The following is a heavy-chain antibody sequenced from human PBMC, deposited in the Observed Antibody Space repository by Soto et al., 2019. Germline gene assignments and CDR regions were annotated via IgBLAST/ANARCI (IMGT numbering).Heavy chain of an antibody. V-gene: IGHV3-33*01. CDR3: ARDASVARGNWFGP. Sequence: QVQLVESGGGVVQPGRSLRLSCAASGFTFSNYGMHWVRQAPGKGLECVTSIWYDGSYKYYVDSVKGRFTISRDNSKNTLYLQRNGRRADDRAVYYWARDASVARGNWFGPGGQGPLVTVSS. CDR2: IWYDGSYK. J-gene: IGHJ5*02. CDR1: GFTFSNYG.